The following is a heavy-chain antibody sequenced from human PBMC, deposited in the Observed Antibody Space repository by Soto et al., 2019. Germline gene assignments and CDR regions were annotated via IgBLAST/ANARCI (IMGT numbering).Heavy chain of an antibody. J-gene: IGHJ6*02. D-gene: IGHD3-9*01. V-gene: IGHV1-8*01. CDR2: MNPNSGNT. Sequence: ASVKVSCKASGYTFTSYDINWVRQATGQGLEWMGWMNPNSGNTGYAQKLQGRVTMTTDTSTSTAYMELMSLRSDDTAVYYCARVFRYDILTGYSPTYGMDVWGQGTTVTVSS. CDR1: GYTFTSYD. CDR3: ARVFRYDILTGYSPTYGMDV.